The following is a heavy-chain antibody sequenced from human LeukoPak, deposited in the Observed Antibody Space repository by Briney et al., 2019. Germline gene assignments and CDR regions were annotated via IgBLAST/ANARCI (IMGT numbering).Heavy chain of an antibody. V-gene: IGHV3-21*01. J-gene: IGHJ6*02. CDR3: ARDYGSSWRYYYYGMDV. CDR1: GFTFSSYS. CDR2: ISSSSSYI. Sequence: GGSLRLSCAASGFTFSSYSMNWVRQAPGKGLEWVSSISSSSSYIYYADSVMGRFTISRDNAKNSLYLQMNSLRAEDTAVYYCARDYGSSWRYYYYGMDVWGQGTTVTVSS. D-gene: IGHD6-13*01.